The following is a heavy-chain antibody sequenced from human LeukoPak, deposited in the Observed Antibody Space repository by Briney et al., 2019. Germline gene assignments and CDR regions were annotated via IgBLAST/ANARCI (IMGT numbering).Heavy chain of an antibody. J-gene: IGHJ4*02. CDR1: GYSFTSYW. Sequence: GESLRISCKGSGYSFTSYWISWVRQMPGRGLVWVGRIDPSDSYTSYSPSFQGRVTISSDKSISTAYLQWSSLEASDTAMYYCATSTPGYSSGWSAYWGQGTLVTVSS. CDR2: IDPSDSYT. V-gene: IGHV5-10-1*01. D-gene: IGHD6-19*01. CDR3: ATSTPGYSSGWSAY.